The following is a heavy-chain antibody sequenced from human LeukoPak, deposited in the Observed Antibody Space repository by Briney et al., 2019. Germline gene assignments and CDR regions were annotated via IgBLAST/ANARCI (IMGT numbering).Heavy chain of an antibody. CDR3: ASSNWNDRGFDY. Sequence: WGTLRFNSAAAGFTYRCYNMNRVPQAPGQGLKGCSYISSSSSTMYYADSVKGRFTISRDNAKNSLYLQMNSLRDEDTAVYYCASSNWNDRGFDYWGQGTLVTVSS. CDR1: GFTYRCYN. D-gene: IGHD1-20*01. V-gene: IGHV3-48*02. CDR2: ISSSSSTM. J-gene: IGHJ4*02.